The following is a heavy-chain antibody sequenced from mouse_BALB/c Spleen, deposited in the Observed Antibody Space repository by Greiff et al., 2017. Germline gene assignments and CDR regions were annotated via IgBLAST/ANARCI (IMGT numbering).Heavy chain of an antibody. Sequence: QVQLQQSGPELVKPGASVKISCKASGYAFSSSWMNWVKQRPGQGLEWIGRIYPGDGDTNYNGKFKGKATLTADKSSSTAYMQLSSLTSVDSAVYFCARSRYPHGGFAYWGQGTLVTVSA. D-gene: IGHD6-1*01. CDR2: IYPGDGDT. V-gene: IGHV1-82*01. J-gene: IGHJ3*01. CDR3: ARSRYPHGGFAY. CDR1: GYAFSSSW.